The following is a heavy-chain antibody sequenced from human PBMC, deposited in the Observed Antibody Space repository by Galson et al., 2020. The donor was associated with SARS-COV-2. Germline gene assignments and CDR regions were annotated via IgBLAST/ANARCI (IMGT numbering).Heavy chain of an antibody. CDR2: IYSDDST. D-gene: IGHD3-10*01. Sequence: GGSLRLSCVGSGFTVSRKYMSWVRQAPGKGLEWVSLIYSDDSTSYAASVKGRFTISRDISKSTLYLQMNSLRAEDTAVYCCARGPSKYYLGSWGQGTLVTGSS. V-gene: IGHV3-53*01. J-gene: IGHJ5*02. CDR1: GFTVSRKY. CDR3: ARGPSKYYLGS.